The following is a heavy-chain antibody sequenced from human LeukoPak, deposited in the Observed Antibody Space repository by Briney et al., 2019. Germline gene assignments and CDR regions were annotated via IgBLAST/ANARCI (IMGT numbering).Heavy chain of an antibody. D-gene: IGHD1-26*01. Sequence: SETLSLTCTVSGGSISSYYWSWIRQPPGKGLEWIGYIYYSGSTNYNPSLKSRVTISVDTSKNQFSLKLSSVTAADTAAYYCARDLSGSYYDYGMDVWGQGTTVTVSS. CDR2: IYYSGST. J-gene: IGHJ6*02. CDR3: ARDLSGSYYDYGMDV. CDR1: GGSISSYY. V-gene: IGHV4-59*01.